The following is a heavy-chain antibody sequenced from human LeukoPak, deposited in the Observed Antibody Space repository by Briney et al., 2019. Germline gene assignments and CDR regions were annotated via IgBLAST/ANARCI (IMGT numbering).Heavy chain of an antibody. Sequence: PSETLSLTCTVSGYSISSGYYWGWTRQPPGKGLEWIGSIYHSGSTYYNPSLKSRVTISVDTSKNQFSLKLSSVTAADTAVYYCARYSRDGYCSSTSCPVNAFDIWGQGTMVTVSS. CDR1: GYSISSGYY. CDR3: ARYSRDGYCSSTSCPVNAFDI. CDR2: IYHSGST. D-gene: IGHD2-2*03. J-gene: IGHJ3*02. V-gene: IGHV4-38-2*02.